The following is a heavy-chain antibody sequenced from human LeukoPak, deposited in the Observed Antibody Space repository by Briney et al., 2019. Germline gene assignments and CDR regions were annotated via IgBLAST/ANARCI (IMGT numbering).Heavy chain of an antibody. CDR3: ARLSLTGSPLGVVDY. CDR1: GFTFSSYS. Sequence: PGGSLRLSCAASGFTFSSYSMNWVRQAPGKGLEWVSYISSSSSTIHYADSVKGRFTISRDNAKNSLYLQMNSLRDEDTAVYYCARLSLTGSPLGVVDYWGQGTLVTVSS. CDR2: ISSSSSTI. D-gene: IGHD3-9*01. V-gene: IGHV3-48*02. J-gene: IGHJ4*02.